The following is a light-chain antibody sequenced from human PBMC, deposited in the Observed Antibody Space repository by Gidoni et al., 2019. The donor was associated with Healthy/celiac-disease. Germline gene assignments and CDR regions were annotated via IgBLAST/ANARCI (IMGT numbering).Light chain of an antibody. V-gene: IGKV3-11*01. CDR2: DAS. J-gene: IGKJ2*01. CDR1: QSVSSY. Sequence: IVLTQSPATLSLSPGERATLSCRASQSVSSYLAWYQQKPGQAPRLLIYDASNRATGIPARFSGSGSGTDFTLTISSLEPEDFAVYYCQQRSNFXQXTKLEIK. CDR3: QQRSN.